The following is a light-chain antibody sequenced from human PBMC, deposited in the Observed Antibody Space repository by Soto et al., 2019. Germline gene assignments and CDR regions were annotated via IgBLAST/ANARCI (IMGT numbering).Light chain of an antibody. CDR3: QQRSNWPPYP. V-gene: IGKV3-11*01. Sequence: EIVLTQSPATLSLSPGERATVCCRASHSVSSFVSWYQQKTGQAPRLLIHDASNRATGIPARFSGSESGTDFTLTIICLEPGDFAFYYCQQRSNWPPYPFGQGTKV. CDR1: HSVSSF. CDR2: DAS. J-gene: IGKJ2*01.